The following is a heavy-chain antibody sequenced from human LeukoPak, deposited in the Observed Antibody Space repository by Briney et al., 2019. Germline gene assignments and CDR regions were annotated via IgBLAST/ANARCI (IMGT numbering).Heavy chain of an antibody. Sequence: ASVKVSCKASGYTFTSYGISWVRQAPGQGLEWMGWISANNGDTHYAQKLQGRVTMTTDTSTSTAYMELRSLRSDDTAVYYCARLVDEAAAGDDYYYYHMDVWGKGTTVTVSS. V-gene: IGHV1-18*01. CDR2: ISANNGDT. CDR1: GYTFTSYG. D-gene: IGHD6-13*01. CDR3: ARLVDEAAAGDDYYYYHMDV. J-gene: IGHJ6*03.